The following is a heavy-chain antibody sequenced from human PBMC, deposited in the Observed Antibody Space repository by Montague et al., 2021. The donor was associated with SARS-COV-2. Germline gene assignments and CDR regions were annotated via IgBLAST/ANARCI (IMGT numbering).Heavy chain of an antibody. V-gene: IGHV4-61*09. J-gene: IGHJ5*02. CDR2: IYATGSA. Sequence: TLSLTRTVSGGSVSSRSHFWSWIRQPAGKGLEWIGHIYATGSAKYXPSLESRVTISVDTSNNQFSLRLNSVTAADTAVYYCTRVVVVVPASPAPTLFDPWGQGILVTVSS. D-gene: IGHD2-15*01. CDR1: GGSVSSRSHF. CDR3: TRVVVVVPASPAPTLFDP.